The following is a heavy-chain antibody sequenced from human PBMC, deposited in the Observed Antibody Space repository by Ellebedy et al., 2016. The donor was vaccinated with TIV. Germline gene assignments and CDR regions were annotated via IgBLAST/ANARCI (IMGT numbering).Heavy chain of an antibody. CDR3: VRATGDTTVWRRFEF. Sequence: GESLKISCAASGFTFRSYVMSWVRQAPGKGLEWVSDIPTSGVNTYYADSVKGRFTVSRDNTMNTLHLQMNSLRVEGTAVYYCVRATGDTTVWRRFEFWGQGTPVTVSS. D-gene: IGHD3-16*01. CDR2: IPTSGVNT. J-gene: IGHJ5*01. V-gene: IGHV3-23*01. CDR1: GFTFRSYV.